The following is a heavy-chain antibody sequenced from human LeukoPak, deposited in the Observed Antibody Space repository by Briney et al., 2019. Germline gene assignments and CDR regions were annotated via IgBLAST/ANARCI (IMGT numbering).Heavy chain of an antibody. CDR2: IYYSGST. D-gene: IGHD2-15*01. CDR1: GGSISSGDYY. Sequence: SETLPLTCTVSGGSISSGDYYWSWIRQPPGKGLEWIGYIYYSGSTYYNPSLKSRVTISVDTSKNQFSLKLSSVTAADTAVYYCATEYCSGGSCYPDAFDIWGQGTMVTVSS. V-gene: IGHV4-30-4*01. CDR3: ATEYCSGGSCYPDAFDI. J-gene: IGHJ3*02.